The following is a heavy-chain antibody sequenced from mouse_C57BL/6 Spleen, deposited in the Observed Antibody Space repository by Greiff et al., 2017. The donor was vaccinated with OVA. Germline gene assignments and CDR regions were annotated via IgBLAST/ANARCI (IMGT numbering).Heavy chain of an antibody. J-gene: IGHJ2*01. CDR2: ISYDGSN. CDR1: GYSITSGYY. CDR3: AREGTKLVFDY. V-gene: IGHV3-6*01. D-gene: IGHD4-1*01. Sequence: VQLKESGPGLVKPSQSLSLTCSVTGYSITSGYYWNWIRQFPGNKLEWMGYISYDGSNNYNPSLKNRISITRDTSKNQFFLKLNSVTTEDTATYYCAREGTKLVFDYWGQGTTLTVSS.